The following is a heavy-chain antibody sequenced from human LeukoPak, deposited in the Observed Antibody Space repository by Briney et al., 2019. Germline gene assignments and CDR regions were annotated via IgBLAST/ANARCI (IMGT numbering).Heavy chain of an antibody. CDR2: INHSGST. Sequence: SETLSLTCAVYGGSFSGYYWSWIRQPPGKGLEWIGEINHSGSTNYNPSLKSRVTISVDTSKNQFSLKLSSVTAADTAVYYCARAKAPRGPATGNWFDPWGQGTLVTVSS. V-gene: IGHV4-34*01. D-gene: IGHD1-26*01. J-gene: IGHJ5*02. CDR3: ARAKAPRGPATGNWFDP. CDR1: GGSFSGYY.